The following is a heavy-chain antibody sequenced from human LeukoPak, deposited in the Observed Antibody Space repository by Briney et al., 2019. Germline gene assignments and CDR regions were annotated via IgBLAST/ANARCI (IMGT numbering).Heavy chain of an antibody. CDR1: GFTFSSYA. V-gene: IGHV3-23*01. CDR3: ARDILTGYYSPN. Sequence: GGSLRLSCAASGFTFSSYAMSWVRQAPGKGLEWDSRISGGGGSTYYADSVKGRFTISRDNSKNTLCLQMNSLRAEDTAVYYCARDILTGYYSPNWGQGTLVTVSS. J-gene: IGHJ4*02. CDR2: ISGGGGST. D-gene: IGHD3-9*01.